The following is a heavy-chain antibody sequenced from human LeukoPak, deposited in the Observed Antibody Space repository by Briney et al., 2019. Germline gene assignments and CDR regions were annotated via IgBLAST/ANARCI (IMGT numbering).Heavy chain of an antibody. CDR2: IYYSGST. D-gene: IGHD3-22*01. CDR1: GGSISSSSYY. CDR3: ARRGPYYYDSSGYW. V-gene: IGHV4-39*01. Sequence: SETLSLTCTVSGGSISSSSYYWGWIRQPPGKGLEWIGSIYYSGSTYYNPSLKSRVTISVDMSKNQFSLKLSSVTAADTAVYYCARRGPYYYDSSGYWWGQGTLVTVSS. J-gene: IGHJ4*02.